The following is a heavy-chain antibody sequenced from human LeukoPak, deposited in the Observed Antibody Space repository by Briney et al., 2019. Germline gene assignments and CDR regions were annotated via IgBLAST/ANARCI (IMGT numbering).Heavy chain of an antibody. CDR3: ARENYVVSSWSTFNYYGMDV. CDR1: GFTVSSNY. CDR2: IYSGGST. Sequence: GGSLRLSCAASGFTVSSNYMSWVRQAPGKGLEWVSGIYSGGSTYYADSVKGRFTISRDNSKNTLYLQMNSLRAEDTAVYYCARENYVVSSWSTFNYYGMDVWGQGTTVTVSS. J-gene: IGHJ6*02. V-gene: IGHV3-53*01. D-gene: IGHD6-13*01.